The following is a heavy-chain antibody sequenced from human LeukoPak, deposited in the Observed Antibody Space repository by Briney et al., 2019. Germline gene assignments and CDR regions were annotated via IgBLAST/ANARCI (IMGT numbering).Heavy chain of an antibody. CDR2: IHYSGST. Sequence: SETLSLTCTVSGGSISGSYWSWIRQPPGKGLEWIGYIHYSGSTDYNPSLKSRVTISVDTSKNQFSLKLSSVTAADTAVYYCARGYSSGWSNYWGQGTLVTV. V-gene: IGHV4-59*01. CDR3: ARGYSSGWSNY. J-gene: IGHJ4*02. D-gene: IGHD6-19*01. CDR1: GGSISGSY.